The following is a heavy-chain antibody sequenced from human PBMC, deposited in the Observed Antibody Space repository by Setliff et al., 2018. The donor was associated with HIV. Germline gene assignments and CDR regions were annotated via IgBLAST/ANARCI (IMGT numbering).Heavy chain of an antibody. CDR3: ARDIRYPGYSSGWFDY. Sequence: ASVKVSCKASGYTFTSYDINWVRQATGQGLEWMGRISDDNGKTYYAQKFQGRVTMTTDTSTSTAYMELRSLRSDDTAVYYCARDIRYPGYSSGWFDYWGQGTLVTVSS. D-gene: IGHD6-19*01. J-gene: IGHJ4*02. CDR2: ISDDNGKT. V-gene: IGHV1-18*01. CDR1: GYTFTSYD.